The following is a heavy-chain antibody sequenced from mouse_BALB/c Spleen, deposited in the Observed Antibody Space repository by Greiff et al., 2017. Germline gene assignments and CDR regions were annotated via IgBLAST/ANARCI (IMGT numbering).Heavy chain of an antibody. J-gene: IGHJ1*01. CDR3: ARNDRYDVEWYFDV. CDR2: ISDGGSYT. Sequence: EVQVVESGGGLVKPGGSLKLSCAASGFTFSDYYMYWVRQTPEKRLEWVATISDGGSYTYYPDSVKGRFTISRDNAKNNLYLQMSSLKSEDTAMYYCARNDRYDVEWYFDVWGAGTTVTVSS. CDR1: GFTFSDYY. V-gene: IGHV5-4*02. D-gene: IGHD2-14*01.